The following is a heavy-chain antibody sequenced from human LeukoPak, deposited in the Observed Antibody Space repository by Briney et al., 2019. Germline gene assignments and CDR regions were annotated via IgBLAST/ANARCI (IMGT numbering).Heavy chain of an antibody. V-gene: IGHV4-59*08. Sequence: SETLSLTCTVSGGSMRSYDWIWIRQPPGKGLEWIGYIYYSGNTYYNPSLKSRVTISVDTSKSQFSLNLGSVTAADTAVYYCARNGYSAYHHELWGQGTLVTVSS. CDR2: IYYSGNT. D-gene: IGHD5-12*01. CDR3: ARNGYSAYHHEL. J-gene: IGHJ4*02. CDR1: GGSMRSYD.